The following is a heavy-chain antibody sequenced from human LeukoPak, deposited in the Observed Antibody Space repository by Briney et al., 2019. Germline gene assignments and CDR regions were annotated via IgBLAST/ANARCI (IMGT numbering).Heavy chain of an antibody. V-gene: IGHV4-34*01. CDR2: INHSGST. Sequence: SETLSLTCAVYGGSFSGYYWSWIRQPPGKGLEWIGEINHSGSTNYNPSLKSRVTISVDRSKNQFSLKLSSVTAADTAVYYCAREGNVAVAGLDYWGQGTLVTVSS. CDR1: GGSFSGYY. D-gene: IGHD6-19*01. J-gene: IGHJ4*02. CDR3: AREGNVAVAGLDY.